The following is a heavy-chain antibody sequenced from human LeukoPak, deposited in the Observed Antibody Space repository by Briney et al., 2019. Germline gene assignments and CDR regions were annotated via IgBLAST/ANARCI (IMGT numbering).Heavy chain of an antibody. CDR3: ARAARYCTNGVCPSHWVIFDY. CDR1: GFTFSSYA. Sequence: GGSLRLSCAASGFTFSSYAMHWVRQAPGKGLEWVAVISYDGSNKYYADSVKGRFTISRDNSKNTLYLQMNSLRAEDTAVYYCARAARYCTNGVCPSHWVIFDYWGQGTLVTVSS. D-gene: IGHD2-8*01. CDR2: ISYDGSNK. V-gene: IGHV3-30-3*01. J-gene: IGHJ4*02.